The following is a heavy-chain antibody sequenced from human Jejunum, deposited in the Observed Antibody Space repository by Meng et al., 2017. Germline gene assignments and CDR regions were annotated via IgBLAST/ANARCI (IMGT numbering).Heavy chain of an antibody. J-gene: IGHJ4*02. CDR3: LRGRDY. CDR2: LYTGGIS. CDR1: GFSVSDYY. Sequence: EVRLVGLGGDLIRAGGALRLSWVVSGFSVSDYYMNWVRQAPGKGLEWLSVLYTGGISYDADSVRGRFTISRDNSHNTVDLQMNSVRVDDTAVYFCLRGRDYWGQGTLVTVSS. V-gene: IGHV3-53*01. D-gene: IGHD3-10*01.